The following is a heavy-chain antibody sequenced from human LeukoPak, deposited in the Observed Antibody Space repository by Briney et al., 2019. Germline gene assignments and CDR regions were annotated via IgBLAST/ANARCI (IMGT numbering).Heavy chain of an antibody. CDR1: GLSISGSSYY. J-gene: IGHJ4*02. CDR3: ATLTGYYPDY. Sequence: SETLSLTCTVSGLSISGSSYYWDWIRQPLGKGLEWIGSIYYSGSTFYTPSLKSRVTISVDTSKNQFSLKLTSVPAADTAVYYCATLTGYYPDYWGQGILVTVSS. CDR2: IYYSGST. V-gene: IGHV4-39*01. D-gene: IGHD3-9*01.